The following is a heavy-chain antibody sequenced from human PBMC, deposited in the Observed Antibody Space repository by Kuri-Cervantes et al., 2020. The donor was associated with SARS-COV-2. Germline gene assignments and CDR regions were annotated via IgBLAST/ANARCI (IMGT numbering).Heavy chain of an antibody. CDR3: ARDSYSSSWPQYDY. Sequence: SETLSLTCTVSGGSISSYYWSWIRQPPGKGLEWIGYIYYSGSTNYNPSLKSRVTISVDTSKNQFSLKLSSVTAADTAVYYCARDSYSSSWPQYDYWGQGTLVTVSS. J-gene: IGHJ4*02. V-gene: IGHV4-59*01. CDR1: GGSISSYY. D-gene: IGHD6-13*01. CDR2: IYYSGST.